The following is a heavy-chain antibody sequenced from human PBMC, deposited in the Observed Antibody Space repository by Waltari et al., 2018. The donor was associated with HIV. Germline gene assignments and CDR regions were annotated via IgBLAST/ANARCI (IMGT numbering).Heavy chain of an antibody. CDR2: INDGGST. J-gene: IGHJ4*02. V-gene: IGHV4-34*02. D-gene: IGHD3-16*01. Sequence: QVQLQQWGAGLLKLSETLSLTCAVYGPSFSNNHWTWIRQTPGKGLEWIGEINDGGSTNYNPSLGRRFTMSVDRSKNQFSLKLKSVTAADTAVYYCATYIILATGTHFDSWGQGTQVIVST. CDR3: ATYIILATGTHFDS. CDR1: GPSFSNNH.